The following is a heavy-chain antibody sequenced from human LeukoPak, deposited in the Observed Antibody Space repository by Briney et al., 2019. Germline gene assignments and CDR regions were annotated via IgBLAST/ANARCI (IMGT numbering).Heavy chain of an antibody. Sequence: SETLSLTCAVSGYSISSGYYWGWIRQPPGKGLEWIGSIYPSGSTYYNPSLKSRVTISVDTSKNQFSLKLSSVTAADTAVYYCARLYYDSSGESTFDYWGQGTLVTVSS. CDR3: ARLYYDSSGESTFDY. CDR2: IYPSGST. J-gene: IGHJ4*02. CDR1: GYSISSGYY. V-gene: IGHV4-38-2*01. D-gene: IGHD3-22*01.